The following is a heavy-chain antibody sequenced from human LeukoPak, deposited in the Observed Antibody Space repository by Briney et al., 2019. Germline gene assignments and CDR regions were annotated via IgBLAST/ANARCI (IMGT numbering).Heavy chain of an antibody. J-gene: IGHJ5*02. Sequence: PSESLSLTCTVSGGSISSYYLSWIRQPPGKGLEWIGYIYYSGSTNYNPSLKSRVTISVDTSKNQFSLKLSSVTAADAAVYYCARSADSSGYLNWLDPWGQGTLVTVSS. CDR1: GGSISSYY. CDR2: IYYSGST. CDR3: ARSADSSGYLNWLDP. V-gene: IGHV4-59*01. D-gene: IGHD3-22*01.